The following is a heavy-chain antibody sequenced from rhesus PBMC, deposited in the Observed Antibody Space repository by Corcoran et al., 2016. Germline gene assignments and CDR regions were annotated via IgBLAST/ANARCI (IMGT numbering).Heavy chain of an antibody. Sequence: QLQLQESGPGLVKASETLSLTCAVSGGSISSNYWSWIRQPRGKGREWIGRISGSGGSTDYNPSLKGRVTISTDSSKNQFSLKLSSVTAADTAVYYCARDPYSLGNFFDFWGQGLRVTVSS. CDR3: ARDPYSLGNFFDF. D-gene: IGHD5-12*01. CDR1: GGSISSNY. CDR2: ISGSGGST. V-gene: IGHV4-173*01. J-gene: IGHJ3*01.